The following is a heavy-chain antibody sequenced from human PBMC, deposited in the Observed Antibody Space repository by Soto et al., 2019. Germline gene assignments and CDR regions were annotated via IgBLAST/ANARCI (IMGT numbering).Heavy chain of an antibody. J-gene: IGHJ6*02. CDR3: ARDRTCYYDSSGQQAPYYYYGMDV. CDR2: IYYSGST. D-gene: IGHD3-22*01. V-gene: IGHV4-59*01. CDR1: GGSISSYY. Sequence: SETLSLTCTVSGGSISSYYWSWIRQPPGKGLEWIGYIYYSGSTNYNPSLKSRVTISVDTSKNQFSLKLSSVTAADTAVYYCARDRTCYYDSSGQQAPYYYYGMDVWGQGTTVTVSS.